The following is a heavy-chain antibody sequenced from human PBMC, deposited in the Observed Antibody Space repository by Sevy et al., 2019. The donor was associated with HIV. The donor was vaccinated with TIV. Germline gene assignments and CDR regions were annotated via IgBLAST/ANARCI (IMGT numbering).Heavy chain of an antibody. CDR3: ARGGYSGYRNYYYGMDV. CDR1: GFTFSSYS. Sequence: GGSLRLSCAASGFTFSSYSMNWVRQAPGKGLEWVSYISSSSSSINYADSVKGRFTISRDNAKKSLYLQMNSLRDEDTAVYYCARGGYSGYRNYYYGMDVWGQGTTVTVSS. CDR2: ISSSSSSI. J-gene: IGHJ6*02. D-gene: IGHD5-12*01. V-gene: IGHV3-48*02.